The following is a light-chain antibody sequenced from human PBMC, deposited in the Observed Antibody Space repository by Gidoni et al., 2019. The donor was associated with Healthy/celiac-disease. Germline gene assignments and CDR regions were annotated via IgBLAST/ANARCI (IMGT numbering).Light chain of an antibody. J-gene: IGLJ2*01. V-gene: IGLV2-23*01. CDR1: SSDVGSYNL. CDR3: CSYAGSSTSGVV. CDR2: EGS. Sequence: QSALTQPASVSGSPGQSITISCPGTSSDVGSYNLVSWYQQHPCKAPKLMIYEGSKRPSGVSNRFSGSKSGNTASLTISGLQAEDEADYYCCSYAGSSTSGVVFGGGTKLTVL.